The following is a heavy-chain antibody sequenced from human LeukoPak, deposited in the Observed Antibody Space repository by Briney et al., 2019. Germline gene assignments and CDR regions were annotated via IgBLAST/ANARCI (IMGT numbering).Heavy chain of an antibody. CDR3: ARDLDCGGDCYSQNNWFDP. J-gene: IGHJ5*02. CDR2: IIPILGIA. V-gene: IGHV1-69*04. CDR1: GGTFSSSA. Sequence: ASVKVSCKASGGTFSSSAISWVRQAPGQGLEWMGRIIPILGIANYAQKFQGRVTITADKSTSTAYMELSSLRSEDTAVYYCARDLDCGGDCYSQNNWFDPWGQGTLVTVSS. D-gene: IGHD2-21*02.